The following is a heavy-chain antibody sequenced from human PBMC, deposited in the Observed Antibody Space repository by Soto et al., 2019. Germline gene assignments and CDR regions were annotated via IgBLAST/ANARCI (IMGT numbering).Heavy chain of an antibody. V-gene: IGHV3-9*01. D-gene: IGHD6-13*01. Sequence: GGSLRLSCAASGFTFDDYAMHWVRQAPGKGLEWVSGISWNSGSIGYADSVKGRFTISRDNAKNSLYLQMNSLRAEDTALYCCAKDGGPIAAAGTNLDYWGQGTLVTVSS. CDR2: ISWNSGSI. J-gene: IGHJ4*02. CDR1: GFTFDDYA. CDR3: AKDGGPIAAAGTNLDY.